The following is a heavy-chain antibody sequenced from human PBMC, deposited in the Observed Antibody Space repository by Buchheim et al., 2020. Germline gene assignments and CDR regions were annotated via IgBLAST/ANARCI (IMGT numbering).Heavy chain of an antibody. J-gene: IGHJ6*02. V-gene: IGHV3-30*18. CDR3: AKDFRRIYYYYGMDV. Sequence: QVQLVESGGGVVQPGRSLRLSCAASGFTFSSYGMHWVRQAPGKGLERVAVISYDGSNKYYADSVKGRFTISRDNSKNTLYLQMNSLRAEDTAVYYCAKDFRRIYYYYGMDVWGQGTT. CDR2: ISYDGSNK. CDR1: GFTFSSYG. D-gene: IGHD3-10*01.